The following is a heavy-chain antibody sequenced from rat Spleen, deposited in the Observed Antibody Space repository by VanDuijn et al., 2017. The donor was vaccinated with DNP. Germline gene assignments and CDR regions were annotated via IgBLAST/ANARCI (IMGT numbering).Heavy chain of an antibody. Sequence: EVQLVESGGDLVQPGRSLKLSCAASGFTFSNYYLAWVRQAPTKGLEWVAYISYDGGRTYFGDSVKGRFTISRDKAKSTLYLQMNSLRSEDMATYYCTRHVLPLRVWDYWGQGVMVTVSS. CDR3: TRHVLPLRVWDY. CDR1: GFTFSNYY. V-gene: IGHV5-22*01. J-gene: IGHJ2*01. CDR2: ISYDGGRT. D-gene: IGHD1-4*01.